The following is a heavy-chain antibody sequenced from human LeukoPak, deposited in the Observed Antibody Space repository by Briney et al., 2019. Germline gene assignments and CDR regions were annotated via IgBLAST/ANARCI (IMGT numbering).Heavy chain of an antibody. CDR3: ARGYYYGSGSYRSPFDY. J-gene: IGHJ4*02. Sequence: ASVKVSCKASGYTFTSYGISWVRQAPGQGLEWMGWISAYNGNTNYAQKLQGRVTMTTDTSTSTAYMELRSLRSDDTAVYRCARGYYYGSGSYRSPFDYWGQGTLVTVSS. D-gene: IGHD3-10*01. V-gene: IGHV1-18*01. CDR2: ISAYNGNT. CDR1: GYTFTSYG.